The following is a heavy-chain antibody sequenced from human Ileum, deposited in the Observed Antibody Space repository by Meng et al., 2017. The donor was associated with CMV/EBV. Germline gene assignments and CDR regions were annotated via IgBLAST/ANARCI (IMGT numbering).Heavy chain of an antibody. CDR1: GYIFSTYW. CDR3: TKDLTGLEDY. D-gene: IGHD1-20*01. V-gene: IGHV3-74*01. Sequence: LSCGCSGYIFSTYWMHWVRQAPGKGLVWVSRINPDGSTTTYADSVRGRFTISRDNAKNTLYLQMNSLRTEDTALYYCTKDLTGLEDYWGQGTLVTVSS. CDR2: INPDGSTT. J-gene: IGHJ4*02.